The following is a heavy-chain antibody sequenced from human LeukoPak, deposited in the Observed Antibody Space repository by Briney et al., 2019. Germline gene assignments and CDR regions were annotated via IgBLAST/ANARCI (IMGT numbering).Heavy chain of an antibody. J-gene: IGHJ5*02. CDR1: GFTFSSYG. D-gene: IGHD6-13*01. V-gene: IGHV3-30*02. Sequence: GGSLRLSCAASGFTFSSYGMYWVRQAPGKGLEWVAFIRYDGSNKYYADSVKGRFTISRDNSKNTLYLQMNSLRAEDTAVYYCAKDCLPLAGSLNWFDPWGQGTLVTVSS. CDR2: IRYDGSNK. CDR3: AKDCLPLAGSLNWFDP.